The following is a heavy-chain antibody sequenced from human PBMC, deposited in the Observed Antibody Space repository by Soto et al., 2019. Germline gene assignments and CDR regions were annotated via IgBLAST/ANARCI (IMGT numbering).Heavy chain of an antibody. D-gene: IGHD4-4*01. CDR2: ISSSGDT. CDR1: GFAFSSYS. Sequence: EVQLVESGGGLVKPGGSLRLSCAVSGFAFSSYSVNWARQAPGKGLEWISSISSSGDTYYTDSLKGRLAISRDNAKNSLFLQMTSLRVEDTAVYYCARGADYTNSNFDFWGQGTLVTVAS. V-gene: IGHV3-21*01. J-gene: IGHJ4*02. CDR3: ARGADYTNSNFDF.